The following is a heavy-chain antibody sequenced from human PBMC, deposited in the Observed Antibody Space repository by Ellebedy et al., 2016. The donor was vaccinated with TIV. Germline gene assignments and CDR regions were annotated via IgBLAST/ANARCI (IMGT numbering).Heavy chain of an antibody. V-gene: IGHV1-69*13. CDR3: ARVKGYCSTASCLYFDY. CDR2: IIPIFGTA. D-gene: IGHD2-2*01. Sequence: AASVKVSCKASGGTFSNYAISWVRQAPGQGLEWMGGIIPIFGTAKFAQKFQGRVTLTADESTSTAYMGLSSLKSEDTAVYYCARVKGYCSTASCLYFDYWGQGTLVTVSS. CDR1: GGTFSNYA. J-gene: IGHJ4*02.